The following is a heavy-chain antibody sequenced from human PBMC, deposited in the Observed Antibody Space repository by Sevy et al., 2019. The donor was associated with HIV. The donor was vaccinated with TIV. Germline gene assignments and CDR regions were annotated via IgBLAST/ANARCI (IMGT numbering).Heavy chain of an antibody. V-gene: IGHV3-21*01. CDR1: GFTFSSYS. J-gene: IGHJ6*02. CDR2: ISSSSSYI. Sequence: GGSLRLSCAASGFTFSSYSMNWVRQAPGKGLEWVSSISSSSSYIYYADSVKGRFTISRDNAKNSLYLQMNSLRAEDTAVYYCARGQQLYGMDVWGQWTTVTVSS. CDR3: ARGQQLYGMDV. D-gene: IGHD6-13*01.